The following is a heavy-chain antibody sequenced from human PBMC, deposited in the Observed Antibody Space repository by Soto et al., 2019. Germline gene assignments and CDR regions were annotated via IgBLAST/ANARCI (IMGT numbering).Heavy chain of an antibody. CDR1: GFTFSNYV. CDR3: AKYYFGSAGFTGSLDY. V-gene: IGHV3-23*01. J-gene: IGHJ4*02. D-gene: IGHD3-10*01. Sequence: GGSLRLSCAASGFTFSNYVMAWVRQDPGKGLEWVSSIDPTSTRTYYADSVKGRFTASRDNSQNTLYLQMNNLRAEDTAIYYCAKYYFGSAGFTGSLDYWGQGTLVTVSS. CDR2: IDPTSTRT.